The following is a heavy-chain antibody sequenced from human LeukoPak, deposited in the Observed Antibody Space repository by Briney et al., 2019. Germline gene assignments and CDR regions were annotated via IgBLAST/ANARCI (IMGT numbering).Heavy chain of an antibody. Sequence: ASVNVSCKASGYSFTGYYMHWVRQAPGQGLEWMGWINPDSGGTNYAQKFQSRVSMTRDTSITTAYMELSSLRSDDTAVYYCASGYSDYADYYNYYMDVWGKGTTVTVSS. CDR2: INPDSGGT. CDR3: ASGYSDYADYYNYYMDV. V-gene: IGHV1-2*02. D-gene: IGHD4-11*01. CDR1: GYSFTGYY. J-gene: IGHJ6*03.